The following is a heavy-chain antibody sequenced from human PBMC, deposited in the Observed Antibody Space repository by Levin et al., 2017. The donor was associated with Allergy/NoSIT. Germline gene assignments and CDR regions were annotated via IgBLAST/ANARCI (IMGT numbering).Heavy chain of an antibody. J-gene: IGHJ4*02. D-gene: IGHD3-10*01. CDR2: INPGNGDT. V-gene: IGHV1-2*02. CDR3: ARDRGRDMLDH. CDR1: GYSFTGSY. Sequence: PGASVKVSCKGSGYSFTGSYLHWVRQAPGQGLEWMGWINPGNGDTHYAEKFHGRVTMARDTSISTAYMDLTRLTSDDTAVYFCARDRGRDMLDHWGQGTLVTVSS.